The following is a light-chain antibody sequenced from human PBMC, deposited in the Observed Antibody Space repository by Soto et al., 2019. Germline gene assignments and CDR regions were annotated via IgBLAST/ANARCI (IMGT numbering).Light chain of an antibody. CDR1: QSIGNW. CDR3: QQYNTYRT. J-gene: IGKJ1*01. V-gene: IGKV1-5*03. Sequence: DIQMTQSPSTLSASVGDRVTITCRASQSIGNWLAWYQQTPGKAPKLLIYKASSLQSGVPSRFSGSGFGTEFPPTVRSLRRADIAAYFCQQYNTYRTFGQGTMVE. CDR2: KAS.